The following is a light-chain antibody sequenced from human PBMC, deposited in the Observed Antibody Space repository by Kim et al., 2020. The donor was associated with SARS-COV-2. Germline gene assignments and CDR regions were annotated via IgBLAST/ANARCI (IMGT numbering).Light chain of an antibody. V-gene: IGLV3-1*01. CDR1: KLGDKY. CDR3: QAWDSSTAVYV. Sequence: SYELTQPPSVSVSPGQTASITCSGDKLGDKYACWYQQKPGQSPVLVIYQDSKRPSGIPERFSGSNSGNTATLTISGTQAMDEADYYCQAWDSSTAVYVFGTGTKVNVL. CDR2: QDS. J-gene: IGLJ1*01.